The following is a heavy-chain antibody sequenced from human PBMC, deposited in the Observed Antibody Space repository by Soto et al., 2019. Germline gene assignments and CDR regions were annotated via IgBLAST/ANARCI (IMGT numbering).Heavy chain of an antibody. CDR3: AREKYHLLYWFDP. CDR1: CGSISSSDYY. CDR2: IYYSGST. V-gene: IGHV4-30-4*01. J-gene: IGHJ5*02. Sequence: SETLSLTCTVSCGSISSSDYYWSWIRQPPGKGLEWIGYIYYSGSTYYNPSLKSRVTISIDTSKNQFSLKLSSVTAADTAVYYCAREKYHLLYWFDPWGQGTLVTVSS. D-gene: IGHD2-2*01.